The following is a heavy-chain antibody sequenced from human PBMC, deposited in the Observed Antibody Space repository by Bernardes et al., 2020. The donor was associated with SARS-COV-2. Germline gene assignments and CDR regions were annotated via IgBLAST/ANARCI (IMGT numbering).Heavy chain of an antibody. CDR3: ATAPAICGSYSLQLRSGIEPCYYYGMDV. CDR2: FDPEDGET. CDR1: GYTLTELS. J-gene: IGHJ6*02. V-gene: IGHV1-24*01. D-gene: IGHD1-26*01. Sequence: ASVKVSCKVSGYTLTELSMHWVRQAPGQGLEWMGGFDPEDGETIYAQKFQGRVTMTEDTSTDTAYMELSSLRSEDTAVYYCATAPAICGSYSLQLRSGIEPCYYYGMDVWGQGTTVTVSS.